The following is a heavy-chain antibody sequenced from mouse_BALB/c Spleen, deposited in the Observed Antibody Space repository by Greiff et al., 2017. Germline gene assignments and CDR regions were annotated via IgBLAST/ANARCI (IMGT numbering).Heavy chain of an antibody. CDR3: ARTYYGNYGYFDY. CDR1: GYTFSSYW. Sequence: QVQLKQSGAELMKPGASVKISCKATGYTFSSYWIEWVKQRPGHGLEWIGEILPGSGSTNYNEKFKGKATFTADTSSNTAYMQLSSLTSEDSAVYYCARTYYGNYGYFDYWGQGTTLTVSS. J-gene: IGHJ2*01. V-gene: IGHV1-9*01. D-gene: IGHD2-10*01. CDR2: ILPGSGST.